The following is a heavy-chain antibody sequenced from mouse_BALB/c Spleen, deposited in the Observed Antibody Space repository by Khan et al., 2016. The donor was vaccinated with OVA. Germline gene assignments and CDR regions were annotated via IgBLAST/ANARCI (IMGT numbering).Heavy chain of an antibody. V-gene: IGHV2-6-4*01. CDR2: IWGGGDT. Sequence: QVQLQQSGPGLVAPSQCLSITCTVSGFSLSSYNIHWVRQPPGKGLEWLGKIWGGGDTTYYSTTKSSLSTSKDNSKSQVFLKMNSLQTGDTAMYYCARAYYRYDGYYAMDFWGQGTSVTVSS. CDR1: GFSLSSYN. CDR3: ARAYYRYDGYYAMDF. J-gene: IGHJ4*01. D-gene: IGHD2-14*01.